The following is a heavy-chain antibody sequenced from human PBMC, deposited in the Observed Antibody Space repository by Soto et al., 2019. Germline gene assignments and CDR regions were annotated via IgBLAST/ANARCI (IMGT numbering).Heavy chain of an antibody. V-gene: IGHV4-34*01. J-gene: IGHJ6*02. Sequence: PSATLSLTCAVYGGSFSGYYWSWIRQPPGKGLECIWEINHSGSTNYNPSLKSRVTISVDTSKNQFSLKLSAVTAADTAVYYCASLRFLEWSIYYYYYGMDVWGQGTTVTVSS. D-gene: IGHD3-3*01. CDR3: ASLRFLEWSIYYYYYGMDV. CDR2: INHSGST. CDR1: GGSFSGYY.